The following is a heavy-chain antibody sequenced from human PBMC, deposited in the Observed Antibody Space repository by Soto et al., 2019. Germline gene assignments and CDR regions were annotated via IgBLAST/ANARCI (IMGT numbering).Heavy chain of an antibody. V-gene: IGHV3-23*01. CDR1: GFTFSSYA. CDR2: ISGSGGST. CDR3: AKDPPSPGQTYYDSSGYYYVGAFDI. Sequence: LRLSCAASGFTFSSYAMSWVRQAPGKGLEWVSAISGSGGSTYYADSVKGRFTISRDNSKNTLYLQMNSLRAEDTAVYYCAKDPPSPGQTYYDSSGYYYVGAFDIWGQGTMVTVSS. D-gene: IGHD3-22*01. J-gene: IGHJ3*02.